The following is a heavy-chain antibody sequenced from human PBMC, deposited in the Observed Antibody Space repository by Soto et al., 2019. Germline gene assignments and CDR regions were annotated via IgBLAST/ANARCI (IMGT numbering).Heavy chain of an antibody. Sequence: QVQLVESGGGVVQPGWSLRLSCAASGFSISDYGMEWVRQAPGKGLEWVALISYDGSNTYYADSVKGRFTISRDNSKDALFRKMTGWSREDPAVYYCARGAGDRVSLARDVWAQGTTAT. CDR2: ISYDGSNT. CDR3: ARGAGDRVSLARDV. CDR1: GFSISDYG. V-gene: IGHV3-30*03. D-gene: IGHD1-26*01. J-gene: IGHJ6*02.